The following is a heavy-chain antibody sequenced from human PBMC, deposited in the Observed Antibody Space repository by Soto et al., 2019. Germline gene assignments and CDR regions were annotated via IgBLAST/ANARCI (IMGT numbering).Heavy chain of an antibody. D-gene: IGHD2-15*01. V-gene: IGHV4-34*01. CDR2: VNHRGST. J-gene: IGHJ5*02. CDR3: ARDGFCSGGTCRIGNWFDP. Sequence: LSLTCAVYGGSFSGYYWTWIRQSPGKGLEWIGNVNHRGSTNYNVSLQSRVTISVDTSQNQFSLKLDSVTAADTAVYYCARDGFCSGGTCRIGNWFDPWGQGTLVTVSS. CDR1: GGSFSGYY.